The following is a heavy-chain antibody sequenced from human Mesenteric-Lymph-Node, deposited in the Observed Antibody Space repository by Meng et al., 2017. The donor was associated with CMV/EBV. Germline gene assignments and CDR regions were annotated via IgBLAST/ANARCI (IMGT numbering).Heavy chain of an antibody. D-gene: IGHD6-19*01. V-gene: IGHV3-33*06. CDR3: AKAPGIAVAGNLYYYYGMDV. CDR2: IWYDGSNK. J-gene: IGHJ6*02. Sequence: GESLKISCAASGFTFSSYGMHWVRQAPGKGLEWVAVIWYDGSNKYYADSVKGRFTISRDNSKNTLYLQMNSLRAEDTAVYYCAKAPGIAVAGNLYYYYGMDVWGQGTTVTVSS. CDR1: GFTFSSYG.